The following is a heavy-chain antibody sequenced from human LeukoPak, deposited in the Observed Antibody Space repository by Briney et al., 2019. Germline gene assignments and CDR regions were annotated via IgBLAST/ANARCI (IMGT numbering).Heavy chain of an antibody. Sequence: PSETLSLTCTVSGGSINSYYWGWVRQPPGKGLEWVGRIYTSGTTNYSPSLKSRLPISLDTSKNQFSLKLRSVTAADMAVYYCGSQGYTASYYFVDYWSQGTLVTVSS. V-gene: IGHV4-4*07. CDR3: GSQGYTASYYFVDY. CDR1: GGSINSYY. J-gene: IGHJ4*02. CDR2: IYTSGTT. D-gene: IGHD3-10*01.